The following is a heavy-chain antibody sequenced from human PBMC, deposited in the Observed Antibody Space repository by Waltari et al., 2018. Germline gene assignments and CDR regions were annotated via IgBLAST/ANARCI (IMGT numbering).Heavy chain of an antibody. CDR3: ARRKGYFDS. CDR2: IDPSDGST. V-gene: IGHV1-46*01. Sequence: QVQLVQSGAEVKKPGASVKVSCEASGYTFTSYYLHWVRQAPGQGLEWMGVIDPSDGSTSYAQKFQGRVTMTRDTSTSTVYMEMSSLRSEDTAVYYCARRKGYFDSRGQGTLVTVSS. CDR1: GYTFTSYY. J-gene: IGHJ4*02.